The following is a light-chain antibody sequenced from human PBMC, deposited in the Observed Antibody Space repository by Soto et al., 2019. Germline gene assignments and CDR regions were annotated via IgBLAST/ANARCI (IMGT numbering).Light chain of an antibody. CDR3: ASWYDSLSGYV. Sequence: QSVLTQPPSASGNPGQRLTISCSGSTSNILRNYVYWYRQFPGTAPRLLISMNDQRPSGVPDRFSGSKSGTSASLAISGLRSEDEADYYCASWYDSLSGYVFGTGTKVTVL. J-gene: IGLJ1*01. V-gene: IGLV1-47*01. CDR2: MND. CDR1: TSNILRNY.